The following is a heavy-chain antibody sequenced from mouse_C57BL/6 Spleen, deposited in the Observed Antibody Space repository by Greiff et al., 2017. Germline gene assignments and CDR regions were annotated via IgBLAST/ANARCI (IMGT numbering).Heavy chain of an antibody. CDR2: IRNKANGYTT. J-gene: IGHJ4*01. CDR3: ARSHYDGYYYYAMDY. V-gene: IGHV7-3*01. Sequence: EVKVVESGGGLVQPGGSLSLSCAASGFTFTDYYMSWVRQPPGKALEWLGFIRNKANGYTTEYSASVKGRFTISRDNSQSILYLQMNALRAEDSATYYCARSHYDGYYYYAMDYWGQGTSVTVSS. D-gene: IGHD2-3*01. CDR1: GFTFTDYY.